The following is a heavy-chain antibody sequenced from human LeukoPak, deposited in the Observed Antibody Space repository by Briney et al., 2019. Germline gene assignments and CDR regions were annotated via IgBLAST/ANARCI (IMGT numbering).Heavy chain of an antibody. CDR2: IFHSGST. J-gene: IGHJ3*01. V-gene: IGHV4-59*08. CDR3: ARHEGHCTGGNCYSNAFDV. Sequence: SETLSLTCSVSGGSISRYYWSWIRRPPGKGLEWIGYIFHSGSTKYNPSLKGRVTISLDTSKQQFSLKLTSVTATDTAVYFCARHEGHCTGGNCYSNAFDVWGQGTMVTVSS. D-gene: IGHD2-15*01. CDR1: GGSISRYY.